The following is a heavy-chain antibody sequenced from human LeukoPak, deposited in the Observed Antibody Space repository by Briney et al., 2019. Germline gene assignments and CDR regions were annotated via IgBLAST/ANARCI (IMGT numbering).Heavy chain of an antibody. J-gene: IGHJ2*01. Sequence: SQTLSLTCTVSGGSINSGNYYWNWIRQLPGKGLEWVGYIYYSGYIYYNPSLKSRVAISIDTSKNQFSLKLSSVTAADTAIYYCARDRSSVTGYFDLWGRGTLVTVSS. V-gene: IGHV4-31*03. CDR2: IYYSGYI. CDR1: GGSINSGNYY. D-gene: IGHD2-21*02. CDR3: ARDRSSVTGYFDL.